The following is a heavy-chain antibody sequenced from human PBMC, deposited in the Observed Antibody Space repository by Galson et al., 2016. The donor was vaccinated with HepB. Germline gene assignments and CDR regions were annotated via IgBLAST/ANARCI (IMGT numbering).Heavy chain of an antibody. CDR3: ATATDYAFDI. D-gene: IGHD4-17*01. J-gene: IGHJ3*02. Sequence: SLRLSCAASGFSFSNFAMYWVRQAPGKGLEWVAAIGYEGRRKYYIDSVKGRFTISRDNSKNTFSLQMNSLRVEDTAFYYCATATDYAFDIWGQGTMVNVAS. V-gene: IGHV3-30*03. CDR2: IGYEGRRK. CDR1: GFSFSNFA.